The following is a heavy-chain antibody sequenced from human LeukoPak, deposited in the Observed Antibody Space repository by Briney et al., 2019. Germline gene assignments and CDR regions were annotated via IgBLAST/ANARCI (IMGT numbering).Heavy chain of an antibody. CDR1: GYTFTSYY. V-gene: IGHV1-46*01. J-gene: IGHJ4*02. Sequence: GASVKVSCKASGYTFTSYYMHWVRQAPGQGLEWMGIIHPSGGSTTYAQKFQGRVTVTRDTSTSTVYMELSSLRSEDTAVYYCARGRDDYNYFDYWGQGTLVTVSS. CDR3: ARGRDDYNYFDY. CDR2: IHPSGGST. D-gene: IGHD5-24*01.